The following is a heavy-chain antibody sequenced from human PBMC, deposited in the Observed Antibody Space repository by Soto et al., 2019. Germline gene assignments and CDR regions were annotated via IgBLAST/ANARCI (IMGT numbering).Heavy chain of an antibody. CDR3: ARDKNWNYFYPGAQNRYFDL. D-gene: IGHD1-7*01. Sequence: SETLSLTCAVSGGSISSGGYSWSWIRQPPGKGLEWIGYIYHSGSTYYNPSLKSRVTISVDRSKNQFSLKLSSVTAADTAVYYCARDKNWNYFYPGAQNRYFDLWGRGTLVTVSS. J-gene: IGHJ2*01. CDR1: GGSISSGGYS. V-gene: IGHV4-30-2*01. CDR2: IYHSGST.